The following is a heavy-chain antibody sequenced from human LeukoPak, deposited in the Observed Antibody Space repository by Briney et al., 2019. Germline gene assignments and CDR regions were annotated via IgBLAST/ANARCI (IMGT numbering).Heavy chain of an antibody. CDR2: ISGSGSTI. J-gene: IGHJ3*02. CDR1: GFTFRSYE. Sequence: GGSLRLSCAASGFTFRSYEMNWVRQAPGKGLEWVSYISGSGSTIHYADFVKGRFTISRDNAKNSLFLQMNSLRAEDTAVYYCARGGYNYGYAFDIWGQGTMITASS. CDR3: ARGGYNYGYAFDI. V-gene: IGHV3-48*03. D-gene: IGHD5-24*01.